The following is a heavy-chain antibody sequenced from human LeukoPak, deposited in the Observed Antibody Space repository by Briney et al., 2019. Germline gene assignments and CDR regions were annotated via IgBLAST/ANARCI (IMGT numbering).Heavy chain of an antibody. J-gene: IGHJ4*02. Sequence: GGSLRLSCSASGFTFSSRWMSWVRQAPGKGLEWVANIKEDGSAKYYVDSVKGRFTISRDNAKNSLYLQMNSLRAEDTAVYYCARMKITMWGQGTLVTVSS. CDR1: GFTFSSRW. V-gene: IGHV3-7*04. D-gene: IGHD3-3*01. CDR3: ARMKITM. CDR2: IKEDGSAK.